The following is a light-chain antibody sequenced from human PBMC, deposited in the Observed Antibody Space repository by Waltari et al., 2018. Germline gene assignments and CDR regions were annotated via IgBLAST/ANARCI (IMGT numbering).Light chain of an antibody. CDR3: QQTYSTLWT. CDR2: AAS. Sequence: DIQMTQSPSSLSASVADRVTITCRASQNISRYLNWFQQKPGKAPNLLIYAASSLQSGVPSRFSGSGSATDFTLTISSLQPEDFATYFCQQTYSTLWTFGQGTKVEIK. V-gene: IGKV1-39*01. J-gene: IGKJ1*01. CDR1: QNISRY.